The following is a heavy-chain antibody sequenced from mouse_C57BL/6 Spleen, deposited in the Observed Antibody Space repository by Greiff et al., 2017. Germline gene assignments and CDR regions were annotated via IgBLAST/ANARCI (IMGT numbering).Heavy chain of an antibody. D-gene: IGHD2-3*01. V-gene: IGHV1-56*01. J-gene: IGHJ4*01. Sequence: VQLQQSGPELVRPGASVKISCKAPGYTFTSHWMQWVRQRPGQGLEWIGEILPGSGSTYYNEKFKGKDTLTVDTSSSTAYKLLRSLTTVQSAVNSRASLIYDGYNDAMDYWGQGTSVTGSS. CDR3: ASLIYDGYNDAMDY. CDR1: GYTFTSHW. CDR2: ILPGSGST.